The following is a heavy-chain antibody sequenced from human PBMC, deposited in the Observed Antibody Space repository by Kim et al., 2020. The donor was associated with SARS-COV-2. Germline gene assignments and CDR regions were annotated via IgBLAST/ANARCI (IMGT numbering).Heavy chain of an antibody. J-gene: IGHJ6*02. V-gene: IGHV3-23*01. CDR3: TADYGMDV. D-gene: IGHD2-2*01. Sequence: GSTYNADSVKGRSTIARDNSKNTQYLQMNSLRAEDTAVYYSTADYGMDVWGQGTTVTVSS. CDR2: GST.